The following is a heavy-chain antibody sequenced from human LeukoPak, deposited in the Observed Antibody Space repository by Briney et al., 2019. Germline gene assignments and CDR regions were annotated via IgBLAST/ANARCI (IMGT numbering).Heavy chain of an antibody. CDR2: IHYSGST. CDR1: GGSISSSSYY. V-gene: IGHV4-39*07. D-gene: IGHD2-8*01. CDR3: ARDPNGALDY. J-gene: IGHJ4*02. Sequence: SETLSLTCTVSGGSISSSSYYWGWIRQPPGKGLELVGSIHYSGSTYYNPSLKRRVTTSVDTTKNQFSLKLSSVTAADTAVYYCARDPNGALDYWGQGTLVTVSS.